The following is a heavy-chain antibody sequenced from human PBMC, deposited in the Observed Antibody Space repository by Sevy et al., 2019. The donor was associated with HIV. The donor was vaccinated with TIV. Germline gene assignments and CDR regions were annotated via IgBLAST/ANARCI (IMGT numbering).Heavy chain of an antibody. V-gene: IGHV3-33*01. J-gene: IGHJ4*02. CDR2: IWYDGSNK. Sequence: GGSLRLSCAASGFTFSSYGMHWVRQAPGKGLEWGAVIWYDGSNKYYADSVKGRFTISRDNSKNTLYPQMNSLRAEDTAVYYCARDSGDYGGNEFDYWGQRTLVTVSS. D-gene: IGHD4-17*01. CDR1: GFTFSSYG. CDR3: ARDSGDYGGNEFDY.